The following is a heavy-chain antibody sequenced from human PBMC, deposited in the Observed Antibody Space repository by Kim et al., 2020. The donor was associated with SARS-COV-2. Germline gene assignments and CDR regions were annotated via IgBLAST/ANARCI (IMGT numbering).Heavy chain of an antibody. CDR3: TRDLEY. Sequence: KQNGREEYYVDSVKGRFTISRDNAKNSLYLQMNSLRAEDTAVYYCTRDLEYWGQGTLVTVSS. V-gene: IGHV3-7*01. J-gene: IGHJ4*02. CDR2: KQNGREE.